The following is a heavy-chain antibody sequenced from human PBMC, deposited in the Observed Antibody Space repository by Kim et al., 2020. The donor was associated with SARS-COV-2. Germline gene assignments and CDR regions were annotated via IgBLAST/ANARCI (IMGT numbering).Heavy chain of an antibody. CDR3: ALVPHCSGGSCYWLNPTYYYYGMDV. Sequence: GESLKISCKGSGYSFTSYWIGWVRQMPGKGLEWMGIIYPGDSDTRYSPSFQGQVTISADKSISTAYLQWSSLKASDTAMYYCALVPHCSGGSCYWLNPTYYYYGMDVWGQGTTVTVSS. V-gene: IGHV5-51*01. D-gene: IGHD2-15*01. CDR1: GYSFTSYW. J-gene: IGHJ6*02. CDR2: IYPGDSDT.